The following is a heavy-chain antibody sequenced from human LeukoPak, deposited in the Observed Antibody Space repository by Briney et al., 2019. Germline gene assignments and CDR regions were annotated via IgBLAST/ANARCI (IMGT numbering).Heavy chain of an antibody. CDR3: ARARHGSGSQYYFDY. CDR1: GYTFTSYY. CDR2: INPSGGST. V-gene: IGHV1-46*03. Sequence: ASVKVSCRASGYTFTSYYMLWVRQAPGQALEWMGIINPSGGSTSYAQKFQGRVTMTRDTSTSTVYMELSSLRSEDTAVYYCARARHGSGSQYYFDYWGQGTLVTVSS. D-gene: IGHD3-10*01. J-gene: IGHJ4*02.